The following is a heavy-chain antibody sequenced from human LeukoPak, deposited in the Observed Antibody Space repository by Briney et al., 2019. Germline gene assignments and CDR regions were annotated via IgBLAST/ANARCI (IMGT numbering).Heavy chain of an antibody. V-gene: IGHV4-61*01. D-gene: IGHD3-10*01. CDR3: ARALYGSGSYHAMIGAFDI. Sequence: PSETLSLTCTVSGGSVSSGSYYWSWIRQPPGKGLEWIGYIYYSGSTNYNPSLKSRVTISVDTSKNQFSLKLSSVTAADTAVYYCARALYGSGSYHAMIGAFDIWGQGTMVTVSS. CDR1: GGSVSSGSYY. J-gene: IGHJ3*02. CDR2: IYYSGST.